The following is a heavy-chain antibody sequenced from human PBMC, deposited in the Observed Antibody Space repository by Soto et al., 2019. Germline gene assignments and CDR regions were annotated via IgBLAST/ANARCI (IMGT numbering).Heavy chain of an antibody. J-gene: IGHJ6*02. D-gene: IGHD6-19*01. V-gene: IGHV3-23*01. CDR1: RFTFSSYA. Sequence: GGSLRLSCVVSRFTFSSYAMNWVRQAPGKGLEWVSIISGRDDRTRYADSVKGRFTISRDNSKNTLYLQMNSLRAEDTALYYCAKDNRAYGSGWSYGMDVWGQGTTVTVSS. CDR3: AKDNRAYGSGWSYGMDV. CDR2: ISGRDDRT.